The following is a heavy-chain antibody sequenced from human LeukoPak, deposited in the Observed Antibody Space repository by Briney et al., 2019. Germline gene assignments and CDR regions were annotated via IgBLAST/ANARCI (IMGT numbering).Heavy chain of an antibody. CDR3: ARGTYYDFWSGSRSYGMDV. V-gene: IGHV1-18*01. CDR1: GYTFTSYG. D-gene: IGHD3-3*01. J-gene: IGHJ6*02. Sequence: ASVKVSCKAPGYTFTSYGISWVRQAPGQGLEWMGWISAYNGNTNYAQKLQGRVTMTTDTSTSTAYMELRSLRSDDTAVYYCARGTYYDFWSGSRSYGMDVWGQGTTVIVSS. CDR2: ISAYNGNT.